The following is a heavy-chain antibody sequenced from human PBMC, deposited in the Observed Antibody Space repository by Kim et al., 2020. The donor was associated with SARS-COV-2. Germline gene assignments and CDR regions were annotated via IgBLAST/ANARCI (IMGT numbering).Heavy chain of an antibody. CDR1: GGSISSSSYY. CDR3: ARDRGNIAAAGTNGFDY. V-gene: IGHV4-39*07. D-gene: IGHD6-13*01. CDR2: IYYSGST. Sequence: SETLSLTCTVSGGSISSSSYYWGWIRQPPGKGLEWIGSIYYSGSTYYNPSLKSRVTISVDTSKNQFSLKLSSVTAADTAVYYCARDRGNIAAAGTNGFDYWGQGTLVTVSS. J-gene: IGHJ4*02.